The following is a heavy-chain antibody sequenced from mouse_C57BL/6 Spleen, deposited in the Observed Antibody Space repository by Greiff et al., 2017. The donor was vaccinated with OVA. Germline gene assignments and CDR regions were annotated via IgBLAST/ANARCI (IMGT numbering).Heavy chain of an antibody. CDR1: GYTFTSYW. CDR2: IHPNSGST. J-gene: IGHJ2*01. Sequence: QVQLQQPGAELVKPGASVKLSCKASGYTFTSYWMHWVKQRPGQGLEWIGMIHPNSGSTNYNEKFKRKATLTVDKSSSTAYMQLSSLTSEDSAVYYCARSTFITTVVAPSFDYWGQGTTLTVSS. V-gene: IGHV1-64*01. CDR3: ARSTFITTVVAPSFDY. D-gene: IGHD1-1*01.